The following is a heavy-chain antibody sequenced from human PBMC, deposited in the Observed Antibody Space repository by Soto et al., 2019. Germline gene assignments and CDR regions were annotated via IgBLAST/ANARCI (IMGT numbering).Heavy chain of an antibody. CDR1: GGSISSGGYY. V-gene: IGHV4-31*03. CDR3: ARASMVRGVNDAFVI. J-gene: IGHJ3*02. CDR2: IYYSGST. D-gene: IGHD3-10*01. Sequence: SETLSLTCTVSGGSISSGGYYWSWIRQHPGKGLEWIGYIYYSGSTYYNPSLTSRVTISVDTSKNQFSLKLSSVTAADTAVYYCARASMVRGVNDAFVIWGQGTMVTVSS.